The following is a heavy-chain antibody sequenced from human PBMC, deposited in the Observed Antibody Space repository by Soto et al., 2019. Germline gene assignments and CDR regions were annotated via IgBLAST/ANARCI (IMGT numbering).Heavy chain of an antibody. Sequence: GGSLRLSCAASGFTFSSYGMHWVRQAPGKGLEWVAVIWYDGSNKYYADSVKGRFTISRDNSKNTLYLQMNSLRAEDTAVYYCARALSIAAAGPYYMDVWGKGTTVTVSS. V-gene: IGHV3-33*01. CDR3: ARALSIAAAGPYYMDV. CDR2: IWYDGSNK. J-gene: IGHJ6*03. CDR1: GFTFSSYG. D-gene: IGHD6-13*01.